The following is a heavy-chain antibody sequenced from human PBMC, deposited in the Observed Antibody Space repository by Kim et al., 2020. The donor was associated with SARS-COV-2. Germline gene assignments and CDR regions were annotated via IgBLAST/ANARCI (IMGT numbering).Heavy chain of an antibody. J-gene: IGHJ6*02. CDR1: GYTLTELS. V-gene: IGHV1-24*01. Sequence: ASVKVSCKVSGYTLTELSMHWVRQAPGKGLEWMGGFDPEDGETIYAQKFQGRVTMTEDTSTDTAYMELSSLRSEDTAVYYCATDRVVPAAMWYYYGKDVWGQGTTVTVSS. CDR3: ATDRVVPAAMWYYYGKDV. CDR2: FDPEDGET. D-gene: IGHD2-2*01.